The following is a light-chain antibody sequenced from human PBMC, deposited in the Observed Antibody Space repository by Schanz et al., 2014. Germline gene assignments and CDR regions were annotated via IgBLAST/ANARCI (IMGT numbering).Light chain of an antibody. J-gene: IGKJ4*01. CDR3: QQRNDWPGT. CDR2: GAS. CDR1: QSVSSSY. Sequence: EIVLTQSPGTLSLSPGERATLSCRASQSVSSSYLAWYQQKPGQAPRLLIYGASSRATGIPDRFSGSGSGTDFTLTISRVEPEDFAVYYCQQRNDWPGTFGGGTRVEIK. V-gene: IGKV3D-20*02.